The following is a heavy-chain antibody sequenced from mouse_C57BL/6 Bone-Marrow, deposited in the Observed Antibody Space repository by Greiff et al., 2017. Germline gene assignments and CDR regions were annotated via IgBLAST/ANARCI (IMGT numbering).Heavy chain of an antibody. CDR3: VLYYGYDRGWYFDV. CDR2: IAPSDSYT. J-gene: IGHJ1*03. CDR1: GYTFTSYW. Sequence: VQLQQPGAELVMPGASVKLSCKASGYTFTSYWMHWVKQRPGQGLEWIGEIAPSDSYTNYNQKFKGKSTLTVDKSSITSYMQLSSLTSEDSAVYYCVLYYGYDRGWYFDVWGTGTTVTVSS. D-gene: IGHD2-2*01. V-gene: IGHV1-69*01.